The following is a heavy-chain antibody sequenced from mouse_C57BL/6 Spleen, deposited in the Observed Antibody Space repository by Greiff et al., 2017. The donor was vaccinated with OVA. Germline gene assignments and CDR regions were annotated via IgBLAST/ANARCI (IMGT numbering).Heavy chain of an antibody. CDR2: FHPCNDDT. CDR1: GSTFTTYP. V-gene: IGHV1-47*01. J-gene: IGHJ4*01. CDR3: ARRDHDAMDY. Sequence: VQLQQSGAELVKPGASVKMSCKASGSTFTTYPIEWMKQNHGKSLEWIGNFHPCNDDTKYNEKFKGKATFTVEKSSSTVYLDLSRLTYEDSAVFCYARRDHDAMDYWGQGTSVTVSS.